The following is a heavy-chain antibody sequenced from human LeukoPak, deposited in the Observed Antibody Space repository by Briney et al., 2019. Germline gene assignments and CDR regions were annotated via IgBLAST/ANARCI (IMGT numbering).Heavy chain of an antibody. D-gene: IGHD3-22*01. J-gene: IGHJ4*02. Sequence: ASVKVSCKASGYTFTGYYMHWVRQAPGQGLEWMGWIHPNSGGTKYAQRFQGRVTVTRDTSISTVYMELRRLRSDDTAVYYCARWGKYYYDSSGYYYWGQGTLVSVSS. CDR2: IHPNSGGT. V-gene: IGHV1-2*02. CDR1: GYTFTGYY. CDR3: ARWGKYYYDSSGYYY.